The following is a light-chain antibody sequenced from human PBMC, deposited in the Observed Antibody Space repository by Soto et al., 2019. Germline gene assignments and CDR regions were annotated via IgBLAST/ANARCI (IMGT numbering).Light chain of an antibody. J-gene: IGLJ3*02. CDR3: ALYMGSGIWV. CDR1: SGAVSTSYY. Sequence: QAVVTQEPSFSVSPGRTVTLTCGLSSGAVSTSYYPIWYQQTPGQAPRTLIYSTNTRSSGVPDRFSGSILGNKAALTITGAQADDEADYYCALYMGSGIWVFGGGTKLTVL. V-gene: IGLV8-61*01. CDR2: STN.